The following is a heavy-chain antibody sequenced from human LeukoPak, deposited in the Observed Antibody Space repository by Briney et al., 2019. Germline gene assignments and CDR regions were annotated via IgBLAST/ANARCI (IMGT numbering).Heavy chain of an antibody. V-gene: IGHV3-64*01. CDR1: GFSFNTYA. CDR3: ARLNSGNYNRGYLDY. D-gene: IGHD4-23*01. Sequence: GGSLRLSCAASGFSFNTYAMHWVRQAPGKGLEYVSAISTNGGSTNYANSVKGRFTISRDNSKNTLYLQMGSLKTEDMAVYYCARLNSGNYNRGYLDYWGQGTLVTVSS. J-gene: IGHJ4*02. CDR2: ISTNGGST.